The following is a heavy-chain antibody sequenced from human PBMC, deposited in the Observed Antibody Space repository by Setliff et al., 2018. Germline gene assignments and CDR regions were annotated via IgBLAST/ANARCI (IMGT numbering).Heavy chain of an antibody. J-gene: IGHJ5*02. D-gene: IGHD3-22*01. CDR1: GLIFGNYA. V-gene: IGHV3-23*01. Sequence: GGSLRLSCAASGLIFGNYAMNWVRQAPGKGLEWVSGISGRGRNTYYADSVKGRFTISRDNSQNTVFLQVNSLRPEDSAVYYCAKEDYSDSSGYYYETPWFDPWGQGTLVTVSS. CDR3: AKEDYSDSSGYYYETPWFDP. CDR2: ISGRGRNT.